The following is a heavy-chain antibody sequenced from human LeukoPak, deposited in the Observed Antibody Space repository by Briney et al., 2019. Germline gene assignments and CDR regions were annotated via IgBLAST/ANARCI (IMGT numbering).Heavy chain of an antibody. J-gene: IGHJ4*01. V-gene: IGHV1-69*02. CDR1: GGTFSSYT. CDR2: IIPILGIA. Sequence: ASVKVSCKASGGTFSSYTISWLRQAPGQGLEWMGRIIPILGIANYAQKFQGRVTITADKSTSTAYMELSSLRSEDTAVYYCARSQEGGTRSKFDYWGQGTLVTVSS. D-gene: IGHD2-2*01. CDR3: ARSQEGGTRSKFDY.